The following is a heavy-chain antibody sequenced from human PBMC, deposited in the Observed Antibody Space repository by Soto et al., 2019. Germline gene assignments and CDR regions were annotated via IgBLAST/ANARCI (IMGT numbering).Heavy chain of an antibody. CDR3: AARTGSDSYNMDV. J-gene: IGHJ6*02. CDR2: IVVGSGNT. D-gene: IGHD1-1*01. V-gene: IGHV1-58*01. CDR1: GFTFSRSA. Sequence: SVKVSCKASGFTFSRSAAHWVRQAREQRLEWIGWIVVGSGNTDYAQKFLERVTITRDMSTRTAYMELSSLRSEDTAVYYCAARTGSDSYNMDVWGQGTTVTVSS.